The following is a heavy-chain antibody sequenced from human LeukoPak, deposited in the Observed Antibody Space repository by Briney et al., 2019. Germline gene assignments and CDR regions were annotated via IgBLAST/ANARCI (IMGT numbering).Heavy chain of an antibody. D-gene: IGHD5-18*01. J-gene: IGHJ5*02. CDR3: AREGCSYGPSGLDNWFDP. V-gene: IGHV4-34*01. CDR1: GGSFSGYY. Sequence: SETLSLTCAVYGGSFSGYYWSWIRQPPGKGLEWIGEINHSGSTNYNPSLKSRVTISVDTSKNQFSLKLSSVTAADTAVYYCAREGCSYGPSGLDNWFDPWGQGTLVTVSS. CDR2: INHSGST.